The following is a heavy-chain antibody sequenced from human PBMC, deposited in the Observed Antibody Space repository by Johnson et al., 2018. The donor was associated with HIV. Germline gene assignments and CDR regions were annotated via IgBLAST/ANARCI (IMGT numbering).Heavy chain of an antibody. J-gene: IGHJ3*01. CDR3: ARGGKDIAAVDGLDNDGFDV. CDR1: GFTFSSYA. D-gene: IGHD6-13*01. V-gene: IGHV3-30*04. Sequence: QVQLVESGGGVVQPGRSMRLSCAASGFTFSSYAMHWVRQAPGKGLEWVAVISYDRSEKYYADSVKGRFTISRDISKSTLYLQMNSLRVEDTAMYYCARGGKDIAAVDGLDNDGFDVWGQGTMVTVSS. CDR2: ISYDRSEK.